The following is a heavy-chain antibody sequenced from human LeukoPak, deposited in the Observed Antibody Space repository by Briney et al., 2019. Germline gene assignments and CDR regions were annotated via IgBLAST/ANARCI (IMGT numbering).Heavy chain of an antibody. CDR3: ARDLSSTPHWELDY. Sequence: ASVKVSCKTSGYTFTDYFIHWVRQAPGQGFEWMGRVNSNSAVAESEEKFQGRVTVTRDTSIRTVYMELFRLTSDDTAIYYCARDLSSTPHWELDYWGQGTLVTVSS. CDR2: VNSNSAVA. D-gene: IGHD7-27*01. CDR1: GYTFTDYF. V-gene: IGHV1-2*06. J-gene: IGHJ4*02.